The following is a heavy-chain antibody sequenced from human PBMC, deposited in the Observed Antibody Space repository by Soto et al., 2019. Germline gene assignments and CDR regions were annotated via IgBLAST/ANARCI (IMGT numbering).Heavy chain of an antibody. CDR1: GGTFSSYA. Sequence: SVKVSRKASGGTFSSYAISWVRQAPGQGLEWMGGIIPIFGTANYAQKFHGRVTITADESTNTAYMELSSLKSEETAVYYCARQHIVVVTAPPYYFDYWGQGTLVTVSS. CDR3: ARQHIVVVTAPPYYFDY. V-gene: IGHV1-69*13. J-gene: IGHJ4*02. CDR2: IIPIFGTA. D-gene: IGHD2-21*02.